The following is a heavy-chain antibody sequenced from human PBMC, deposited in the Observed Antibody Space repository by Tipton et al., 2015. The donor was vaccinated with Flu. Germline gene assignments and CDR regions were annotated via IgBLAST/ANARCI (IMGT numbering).Heavy chain of an antibody. CDR1: GGSISSYY. J-gene: IGHJ4*02. V-gene: IGHV4-59*08. D-gene: IGHD2-15*01. CDR2: IYYSGST. CDR3: ARSRGGVATSPFGY. Sequence: TLSLTCTVSGGSISSYYWSWIRQPPGKGLEWIGYIYYSGSTNYNPSLKSRVTISVDTSKNQFSLKLSSVTAADTAVYYCARSRGGVATSPFGYWGQGTLVTVSS.